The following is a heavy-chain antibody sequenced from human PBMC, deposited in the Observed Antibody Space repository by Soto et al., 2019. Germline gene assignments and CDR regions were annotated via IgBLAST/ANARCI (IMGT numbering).Heavy chain of an antibody. CDR1: GFTVSSNY. V-gene: IGHV3-66*01. CDR3: AREGSIAAAGAFDP. J-gene: IGHJ5*02. CDR2: IYSGGST. Sequence: EVQLVESGGGLVQPGGSLRLSCAASGFTVSSNYMSWVRQAPGKGLEWVSVIYSGGSTYYADSGKGRFTISRDHSKNTLYLQMHSLGAEDTAVYYCAREGSIAAAGAFDPWGQGTLVTVSS. D-gene: IGHD6-13*01.